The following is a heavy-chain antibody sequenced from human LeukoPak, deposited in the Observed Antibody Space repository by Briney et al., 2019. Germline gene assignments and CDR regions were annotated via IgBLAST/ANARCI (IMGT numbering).Heavy chain of an antibody. CDR1: GFTFSNYW. J-gene: IGHJ4*02. Sequence: PGGSLRLSCAASGFTFSNYWMSWVRQAPGKGLEWVANIKQDGGEKYYVDSVKGRFTISRDNAKNSLYLQMNSLRAESTAVYYCARDSSPGYYDYVWGTYPRYWGQGTLVTVSS. CDR2: IKQDGGEK. CDR3: ARDSSPGYYDYVWGTYPRY. V-gene: IGHV3-7*05. D-gene: IGHD3-16*02.